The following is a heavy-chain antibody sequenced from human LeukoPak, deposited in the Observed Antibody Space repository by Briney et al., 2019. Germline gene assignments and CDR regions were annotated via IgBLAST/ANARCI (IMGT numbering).Heavy chain of an antibody. Sequence: VGTLSLSCAASGFKFCSFWMSWVRPAPGKGLEWVANIRQDGSEKYYVDSGKGRFTISRDNAKNSLYLQMSSLRAEDTAVYYCARETRGSYVPGLDSWGQGTLVTVSS. CDR2: IRQDGSEK. D-gene: IGHD1-26*01. CDR3: ARETRGSYVPGLDS. V-gene: IGHV3-7*01. J-gene: IGHJ4*02. CDR1: GFKFCSFW.